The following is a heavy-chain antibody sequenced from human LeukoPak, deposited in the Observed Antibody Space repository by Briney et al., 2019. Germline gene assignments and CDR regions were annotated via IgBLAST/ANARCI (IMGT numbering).Heavy chain of an antibody. D-gene: IGHD5-12*01. CDR3: ARDSGYNAFDY. J-gene: IGHJ4*02. Sequence: GGSLRLSCADSGFLFSNSWMAWVRQAPGRGLEWLANIDQDGSAKTCVDSVKGRFTISRDNAKNSLYLQMNSLRAENTAMYYCARDSGYNAFDYWGQGTLVTVSS. CDR2: IDQDGSAK. CDR1: GFLFSNSW. V-gene: IGHV3-7*05.